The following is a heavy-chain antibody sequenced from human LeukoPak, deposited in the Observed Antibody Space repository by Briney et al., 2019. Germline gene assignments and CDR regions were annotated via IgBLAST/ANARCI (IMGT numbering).Heavy chain of an antibody. CDR1: GDSVSSNSVT. CDR2: TYYRSKWYN. J-gene: IGHJ4*02. CDR3: ARESVVWRDGYNYDY. D-gene: IGHD5-24*01. V-gene: IGHV6-1*01. Sequence: SQTLSLTCAISGDSVSSNSVTWNWIRQSPSRGLEWLGRTYYRSKWYNDYAVSVKSRITINPDTSKNQFSLQLNSVTPEDTAVYYCARESVVWRDGYNYDYWGQGTLVTVSS.